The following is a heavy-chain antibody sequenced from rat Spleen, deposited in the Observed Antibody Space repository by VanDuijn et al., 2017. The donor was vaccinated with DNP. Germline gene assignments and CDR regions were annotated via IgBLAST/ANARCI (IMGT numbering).Heavy chain of an antibody. D-gene: IGHD1-11*01. CDR3: AKDRYGGYKRGYFDY. J-gene: IGHJ2*01. V-gene: IGHV5-31*01. CDR2: ISNTGDNT. CDR1: GFIFSNYW. Sequence: EVQLVESGGGPVQPGRSLKLSCVASGFIFSNYWMTWIRQAPGKGLEWVASISNTGDNTYYSDSVKGRFTISRDNAENTVYLQMNSLRSEDTATYYWAKDRYGGYKRGYFDYWGQGVMVTVSS.